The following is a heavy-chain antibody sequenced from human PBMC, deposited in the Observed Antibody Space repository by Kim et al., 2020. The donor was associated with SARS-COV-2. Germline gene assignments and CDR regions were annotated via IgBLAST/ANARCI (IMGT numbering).Heavy chain of an antibody. Sequence: KGRFTISRDDSKNTAYLQMNSLKTEDTAVYYCTSLLLEWLPYYYYGMDVWGQGATVTVSS. CDR3: TSLLLEWLPYYYYGMDV. V-gene: IGHV3-73*01. J-gene: IGHJ6*02. D-gene: IGHD3-3*01.